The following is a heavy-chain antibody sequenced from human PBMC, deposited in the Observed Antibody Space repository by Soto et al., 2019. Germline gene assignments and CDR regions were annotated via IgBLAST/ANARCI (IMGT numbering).Heavy chain of an antibody. CDR1: GYTFTSYY. J-gene: IGHJ5*02. CDR2: INPNSGGT. Sequence: QVQLVQSGAEVKKPGASVKVSCKASGYTFTSYYMHWVRQAPGQGLEWMGWINPNSGGTNYAQKFQGWVTMTRDTSISTAYMELSRLRSDDTAVYYCARDLYSSGWYNWFDPWGQGTLVTVSS. D-gene: IGHD6-19*01. V-gene: IGHV1-2*04. CDR3: ARDLYSSGWYNWFDP.